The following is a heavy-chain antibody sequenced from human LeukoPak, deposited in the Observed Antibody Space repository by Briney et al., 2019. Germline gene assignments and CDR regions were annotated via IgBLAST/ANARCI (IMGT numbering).Heavy chain of an antibody. CDR3: AKDLRPILGTTVDAFDI. CDR2: ISGSGGST. D-gene: IGHD3-16*01. V-gene: IGHV3-23*01. Sequence: GGSLRLSCAAPGFTFSSYAMSWVRQAPGKGLEWVSAISGSGGSTYYADSVKGRFTISRDNSKNTLYLQMNSLRAEDTAVYYCAKDLRPILGTTVDAFDIWGQGTMVTVSS. CDR1: GFTFSSYA. J-gene: IGHJ3*02.